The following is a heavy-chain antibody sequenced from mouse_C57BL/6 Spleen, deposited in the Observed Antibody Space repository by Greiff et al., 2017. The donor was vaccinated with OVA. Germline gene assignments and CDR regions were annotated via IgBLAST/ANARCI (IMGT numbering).Heavy chain of an antibody. CDR1: GFTFSSYA. Sequence: EVKVVESGGGLVKPGGSLKLSCAASGFTFSSYAMSWVRQTPEKRLEWVATISDGGSYTYYPDNVKGRFTISRDNAKNNLYLQMSHLKSEDTAMYYCARDDYGSKGLAMDYWGQGTSVTVSS. V-gene: IGHV5-4*01. CDR2: ISDGGSYT. D-gene: IGHD1-1*01. CDR3: ARDDYGSKGLAMDY. J-gene: IGHJ4*01.